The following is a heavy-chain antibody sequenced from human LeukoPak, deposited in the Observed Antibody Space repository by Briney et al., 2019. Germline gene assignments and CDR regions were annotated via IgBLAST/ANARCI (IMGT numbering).Heavy chain of an antibody. Sequence: GGSLRLSCAASGFTVSTNFMSWVRQAPGKGLEWVSVIYSGGRTNYADSVKGRFTISRDNSKNTVFLQMNSLRAEDTAVYYCARGLSRRGLMVVDDAFDIWGQGTMVTVSS. D-gene: IGHD3-22*01. J-gene: IGHJ3*02. CDR1: GFTVSTNF. CDR3: ARGLSRRGLMVVDDAFDI. V-gene: IGHV3-66*01. CDR2: IYSGGRT.